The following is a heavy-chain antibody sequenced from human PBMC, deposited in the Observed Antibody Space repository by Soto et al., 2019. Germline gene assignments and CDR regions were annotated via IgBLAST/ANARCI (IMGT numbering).Heavy chain of an antibody. CDR2: IHWDDDK. D-gene: IGHD1-26*01. V-gene: IGHV2-5*02. CDR3: AHRISDDASYYRWFEP. J-gene: IGHJ5*02. Sequence: QITLKESGPTLVKPTQTLTLTCTFSGFSLNTTGVGVGWIRQPPGKALEWLALIHWDDDKRYSPSLKSRLTITKDTSKTQVVLTMTNMDPVDTATYYCAHRISDDASYYRWFEPCGQGTQVTVSS. CDR1: GFSLNTTGVG.